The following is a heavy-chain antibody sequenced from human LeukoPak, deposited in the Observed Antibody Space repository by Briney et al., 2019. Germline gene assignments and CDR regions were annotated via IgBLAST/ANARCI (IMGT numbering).Heavy chain of an antibody. V-gene: IGHV3-21*01. CDR3: ARVADYYDSSGYYSRGAFDI. D-gene: IGHD3-22*01. J-gene: IGHJ3*02. CDR2: ISSSSSYI. Sequence: PGGSLRLSCAASGFTSSSYSMNWVRQAPGKGLEWVSSISSSSSYIYYADSVKGRFTISRDNAKNSLYLQMNSLRAEDTAVYYCARVADYYDSSGYYSRGAFDIWGQGTMVTVSS. CDR1: GFTSSSYS.